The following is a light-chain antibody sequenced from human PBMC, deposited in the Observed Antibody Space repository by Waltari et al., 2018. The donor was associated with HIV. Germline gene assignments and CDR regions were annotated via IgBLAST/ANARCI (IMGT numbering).Light chain of an antibody. CDR3: SSYAGGNTV. CDR1: SSAVGGYNS. J-gene: IGLJ2*01. Sequence: QSALTQPPSTSGSPGQSVTISCPGPSSAVGGYNSVSWYQQHPGKVPQLVIYEVSRRPSGVPDRFSGSKSGNTPSLTVAGLQAEDEADYYCSSYAGGNTVFGGGTKQTVL. V-gene: IGLV2-8*01. CDR2: EVS.